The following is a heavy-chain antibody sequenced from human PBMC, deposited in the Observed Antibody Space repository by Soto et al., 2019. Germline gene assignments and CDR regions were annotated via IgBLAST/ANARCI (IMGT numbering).Heavy chain of an antibody. J-gene: IGHJ4*02. Sequence: SDTLSPTFCYSGRAISSGGYSWSWIRQPPGKGLEWIGYIYHSGSTYYNPSLKSRVTISVDRSKNQFSLKLSSVTAADTAVYYCAAPPRYWGQG. CDR2: IYHSGST. CDR3: AAPPRY. V-gene: IGHV4-30-2*01. CDR1: GRAISSGGYS.